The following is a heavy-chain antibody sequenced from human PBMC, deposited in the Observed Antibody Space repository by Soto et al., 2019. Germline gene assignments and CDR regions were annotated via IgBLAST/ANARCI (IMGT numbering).Heavy chain of an antibody. CDR1: GGSISSYY. V-gene: IGHV4-59*01. J-gene: IGHJ5*02. D-gene: IGHD4-4*01. CDR3: ARDNPRYSNYGWFDP. Sequence: PSETLSLTCTVSGGSISSYYWSWIRQPPGKGLEWIGYIYYSGSTNYNPSLKSRVTISVDTSKNQFSLKLSSVTAADTAVYYCARDNPRYSNYGWFDPWGQGTLVTVSS. CDR2: IYYSGST.